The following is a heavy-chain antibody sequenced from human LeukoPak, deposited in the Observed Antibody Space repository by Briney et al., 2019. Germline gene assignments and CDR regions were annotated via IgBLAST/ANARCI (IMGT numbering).Heavy chain of an antibody. D-gene: IGHD1-26*01. Sequence: GASVKVSCKASGGTFSSYAISWVRQAPGQGLEWMGGIIPIFGTANYAQKFQGRVTITADESTSTAYMELSSLRSEDTAVYYCARDGRDRVGATYNWFDPWGQGTLVTVSS. V-gene: IGHV1-69*13. J-gene: IGHJ5*02. CDR2: IIPIFGTA. CDR1: GGTFSSYA. CDR3: ARDGRDRVGATYNWFDP.